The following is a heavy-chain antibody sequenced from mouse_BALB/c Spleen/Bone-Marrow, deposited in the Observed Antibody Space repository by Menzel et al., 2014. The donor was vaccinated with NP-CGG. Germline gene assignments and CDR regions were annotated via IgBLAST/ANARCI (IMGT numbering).Heavy chain of an antibody. CDR3: ARDRAMDY. Sequence: VQLQQLGPGLVKPPQSLSLTCSVTGYSITSGYYWNWIRQFPGNKLEWMGYISYDGSNNYNPSLKNRISITRDTSKNQFFLKLNSVTTEDTATYYCARDRAMDYWGQGTSVSVSS. V-gene: IGHV3-6*02. CDR2: ISYDGSN. J-gene: IGHJ4*01. CDR1: GYSITSGYY.